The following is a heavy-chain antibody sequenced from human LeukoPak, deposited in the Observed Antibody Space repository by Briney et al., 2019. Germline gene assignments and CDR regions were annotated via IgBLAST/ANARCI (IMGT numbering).Heavy chain of an antibody. J-gene: IGHJ4*02. Sequence: GGSLRLSCAASGFTFTNAWMSWVRQAPGKGLEWVGRIKSKTDGRTTDYAAPVKGRFTISRDDSKNTLYLQMNSLKTEDTAVYYCTTVFQLQSVSDYWGQGTLVTVSS. CDR1: GFTFTNAW. CDR2: IKSKTDGRTT. CDR3: TTVFQLQSVSDY. V-gene: IGHV3-15*01. D-gene: IGHD2-2*01.